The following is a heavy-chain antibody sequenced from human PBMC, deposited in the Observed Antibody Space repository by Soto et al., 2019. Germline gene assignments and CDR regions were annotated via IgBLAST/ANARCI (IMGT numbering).Heavy chain of an antibody. CDR2: INPNSGNI. D-gene: IGHD3-10*01. Sequence: ASVKVSCKASGDTFTTYDIDWVRQATGHGLEWMGWINPNSGNIGYAQRFQGRVTMTRDTAIRTAYMEVSSLRSDDTAVYYCARGRASGSYYLLDYWGQGTLVTVSS. J-gene: IGHJ4*02. V-gene: IGHV1-8*01. CDR1: GDTFTTYD. CDR3: ARGRASGSYYLLDY.